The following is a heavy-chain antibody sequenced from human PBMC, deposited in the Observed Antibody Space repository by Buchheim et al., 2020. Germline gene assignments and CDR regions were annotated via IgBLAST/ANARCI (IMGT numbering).Heavy chain of an antibody. CDR3: ARVRIAAAGKLGRFDY. CDR2: IKQDGSEK. CDR1: GFTFSSYW. Sequence: EVQLVESGGGLVQPGGSLRLSCVASGFTFSSYWMSWVRQAPGKGLEWVANIKQDGSEKYYVDSVKGRFTISRDNAKNSLYLQMNSLRAEDTAVYYCARVRIAAAGKLGRFDYWGQGTL. D-gene: IGHD6-13*01. V-gene: IGHV3-7*01. J-gene: IGHJ4*02.